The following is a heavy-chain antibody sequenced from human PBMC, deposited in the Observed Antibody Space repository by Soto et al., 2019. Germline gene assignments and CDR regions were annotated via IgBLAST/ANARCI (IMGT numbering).Heavy chain of an antibody. J-gene: IGHJ2*01. CDR1: GFPFSSYS. Sequence: GGSLRLSGAASGFPFSSYSMNWVRQAPGKGLEWVSSISSSSSYIYYADSVRGRFTISRDNAKHSLYLQMNSLRAADPALLYCARGKMATLFDLWGRGTLVTVSS. CDR2: ISSSSSYI. CDR3: ARGKMATLFDL. V-gene: IGHV3-21*01.